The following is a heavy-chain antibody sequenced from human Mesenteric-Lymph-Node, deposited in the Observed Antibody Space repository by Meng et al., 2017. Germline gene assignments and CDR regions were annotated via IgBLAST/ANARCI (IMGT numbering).Heavy chain of an antibody. CDR2: IYPGASDI. CDR3: ARGLQPNNFFDY. Sequence: KVSCKASGYKFTSAWIGWVRQMPGKGLEWMGIIYPGASDIRYSPSFEGQVTISADKSISTASLQWSSLEASDTAIYYCARGLQPNNFFDYWGQGTLVTVSS. J-gene: IGHJ4*02. V-gene: IGHV5-51*01. D-gene: IGHD4-11*01. CDR1: GYKFTSAW.